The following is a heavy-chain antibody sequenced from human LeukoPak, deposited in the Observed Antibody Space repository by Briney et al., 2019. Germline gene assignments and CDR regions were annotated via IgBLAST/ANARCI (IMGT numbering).Heavy chain of an antibody. D-gene: IGHD6-19*01. V-gene: IGHV4-59*01. CDR1: GASISDYY. Sequence: SQTLSLTCTVSGASISDYYWSWIRQPPGKALEWIGYIYYSGSTNYNPSLKSRVTISVDTSKNQFSLKLSSVTAADTAVYYCARAGIAVAGNPMAHMYYYYGMDVWGQGTTVTVSS. CDR2: IYYSGST. CDR3: ARAGIAVAGNPMAHMYYYYGMDV. J-gene: IGHJ6*02.